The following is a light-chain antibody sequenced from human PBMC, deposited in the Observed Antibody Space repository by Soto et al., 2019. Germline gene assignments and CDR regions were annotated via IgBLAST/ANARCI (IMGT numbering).Light chain of an antibody. CDR3: QQYNSYSQWM. CDR2: DAS. CDR1: QSINKW. J-gene: IGKJ1*01. Sequence: DIHMTQSPSSVSASLGDRLTITVRGSQSINKWLAWYQQKAGKAPKLLIYDASSLESGVPPRFSGSGSGTEFTLIISSLQPDDFATYYCQQYNSYSQWMFGQGTKVDIK. V-gene: IGKV1-5*01.